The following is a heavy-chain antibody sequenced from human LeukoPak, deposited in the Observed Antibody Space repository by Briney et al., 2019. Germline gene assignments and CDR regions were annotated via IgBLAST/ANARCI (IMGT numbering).Heavy chain of an antibody. D-gene: IGHD2-2*01. Sequence: KPGGSLRLSCAASGFTFSSYSMNWVRQAPGKGLEWVSSISSSSSYIYYADSVKGRFTISRDNAKNSLYLQMNSLRAEDTAVYYCARDGKGYCSSTSCYEAGLNFDYWGQGTLVTVSS. CDR3: ARDGKGYCSSTSCYEAGLNFDY. CDR2: ISSSSSYI. V-gene: IGHV3-21*01. CDR1: GFTFSSYS. J-gene: IGHJ4*02.